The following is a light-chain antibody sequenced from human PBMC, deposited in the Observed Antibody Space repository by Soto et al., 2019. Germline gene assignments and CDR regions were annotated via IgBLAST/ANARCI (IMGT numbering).Light chain of an antibody. CDR2: VDN. CDR1: SSNIGINT. CDR3: AAWDDSLNGDV. J-gene: IGLJ1*01. V-gene: IGLV1-44*01. Sequence: QSVLTQPPSASGTPGQRVTISCSGGSSNIGINTVNWYQQLPGTAPKLLIYVDNQRPSGVPDRFSGSKSGTSASLAISGLQSEDEADYYCAAWDDSLNGDVFGTGTKLTVL.